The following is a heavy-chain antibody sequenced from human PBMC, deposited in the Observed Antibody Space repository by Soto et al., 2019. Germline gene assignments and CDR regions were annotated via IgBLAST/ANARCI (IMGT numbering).Heavy chain of an antibody. V-gene: IGHV4-39*01. J-gene: IGHJ4*02. D-gene: IGHD6-13*01. CDR3: ARRGSSSWYGY. CDR1: GGSISSSSYY. Sequence: QLXLXXSXPXLVKPSETLSLTCTVSGGSISSSSYYWGWIRQPPGKGLEWIGSIYYSGSTYYNPSLKSRVTISVDTSTTQFSLKLSSGTAADTAVYYWARRGSSSWYGYWGQGTLVTVSS. CDR2: IYYSGST.